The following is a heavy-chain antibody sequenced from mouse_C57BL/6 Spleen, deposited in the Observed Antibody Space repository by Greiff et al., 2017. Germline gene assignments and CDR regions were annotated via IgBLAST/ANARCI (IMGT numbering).Heavy chain of an antibody. V-gene: IGHV1-52*01. D-gene: IGHD2-4*01. CDR1: GYTFTSYW. CDR2: IDPSDSET. CDR3: ARVDYDGPWYFDV. Sequence: QVHVKQPGAELVRPGSSVKLSCKASGYTFTSYWMHWVKQRPIQGLEWIGNIDPSDSETHYNQKFKDKATLTVDKSSSTAYMQLSSLTSEDSAVXYCARVDYDGPWYFDVWGTGTTVTVSS. J-gene: IGHJ1*03.